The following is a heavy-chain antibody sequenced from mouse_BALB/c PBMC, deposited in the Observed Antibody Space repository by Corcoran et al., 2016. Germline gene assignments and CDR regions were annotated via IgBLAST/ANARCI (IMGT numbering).Heavy chain of an antibody. V-gene: IGHV1S136*01. J-gene: IGHJ4*01. CDR1: GYTFTSYV. Sequence: EVQLQQSGPELVKPGASVKMSCKASGYTFTSYVMHWVKQKPGQGLEWIGYINPYNDGTKYNEKFKGKATLTSDKSSSTAYMELSSLTSEDSAVYYCARGGSSHAMDYWGQGTSVTVSS. CDR3: ARGGSSHAMDY. CDR2: INPYNDGT.